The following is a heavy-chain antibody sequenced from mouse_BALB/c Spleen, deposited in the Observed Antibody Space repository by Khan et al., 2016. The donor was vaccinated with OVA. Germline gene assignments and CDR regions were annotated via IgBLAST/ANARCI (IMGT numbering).Heavy chain of an antibody. CDR2: VNPNTGNT. CDR1: GYSFTGYY. CDR3: ARGYDFFAY. V-gene: IGHV1-26*01. Sequence: EVQLQQSGPDLVKPGASVKMSCKASGYSFTGYYMNWVKQSHGKSLECIGRVNPNTGNTNYNQKFKGKAILIVDTSSSTAYMELRSLTHADSAFYYCARGYDFFAYWGQGTLVTVSA. J-gene: IGHJ3*01. D-gene: IGHD2-14*01.